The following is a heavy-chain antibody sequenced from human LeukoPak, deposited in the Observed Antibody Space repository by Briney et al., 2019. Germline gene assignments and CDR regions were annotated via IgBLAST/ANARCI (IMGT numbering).Heavy chain of an antibody. CDR1: GGSISSGGYS. Sequence: SETLSLTCTVSGGSISSGGYSWSWIRQHPGKGLEWIGYIYYSGSTYYNPSLKSRVTISVDTSKNQFSLKLSSVTAADTAVYYCARGAFYDGNNFDYWGQGTLVTVSS. CDR3: ARGAFYDGNNFDY. D-gene: IGHD4-23*01. CDR2: IYYSGST. V-gene: IGHV4-31*03. J-gene: IGHJ4*02.